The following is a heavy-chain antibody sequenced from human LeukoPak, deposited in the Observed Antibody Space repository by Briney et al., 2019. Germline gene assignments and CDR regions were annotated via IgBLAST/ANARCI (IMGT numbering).Heavy chain of an antibody. J-gene: IGHJ6*03. CDR2: IYYSGST. V-gene: IGHV4-59*12. CDR3: ARTTRGYYYYMDV. Sequence: PSETLSLTCTVSGGSISSYYWSWIRQPPGKGLEWIGYIYYSGSTNYNPSLKSRVTISVDTSKNQFSLKLSSVTAADTAVYYCARTTRGYYYYMDVWGKGPTVTVSS. D-gene: IGHD1-26*01. CDR1: GGSISSYY.